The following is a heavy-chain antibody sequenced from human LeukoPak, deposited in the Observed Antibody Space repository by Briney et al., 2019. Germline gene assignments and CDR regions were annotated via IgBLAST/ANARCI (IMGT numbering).Heavy chain of an antibody. V-gene: IGHV1-18*01. J-gene: IGHJ4*02. CDR1: GYTFTSYG. CDR3: ARDLTIRVGYCSSTSCHLDY. Sequence: ASVKVSCKASGYTFTSYGTSWVRQAPGQGLEWMGWISAYNGNTNYAQKLQGRVTMTTDTSTSTAYMELRSLRSDDTAVYYCARDLTIRVGYCSSTSCHLDYWGQGTLVTVSS. D-gene: IGHD2-2*01. CDR2: ISAYNGNT.